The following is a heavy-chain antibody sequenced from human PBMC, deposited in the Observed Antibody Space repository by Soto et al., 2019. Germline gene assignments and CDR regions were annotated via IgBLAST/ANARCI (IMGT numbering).Heavy chain of an antibody. CDR2: IFYTGVT. J-gene: IGHJ2*01. D-gene: IGHD3-22*01. CDR1: GGSVSNASFY. V-gene: IGHV4-61*03. CDR3: VRVLDSSWYADL. Sequence: QVQLQESGPGLVKPSETLSLPCSVSGGSVSNASFYWTWIRQAPGTALEYIGYIFYTGVTNYNPSLSSRVTISLDTSKNHFSLKLNSMTAADTAVYYCVRVLDSSWYADLWGRGTLVTVSS.